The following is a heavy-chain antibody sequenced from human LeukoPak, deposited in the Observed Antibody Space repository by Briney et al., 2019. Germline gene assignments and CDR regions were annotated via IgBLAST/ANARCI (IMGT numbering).Heavy chain of an antibody. CDR2: ISTSTSYK. D-gene: IGHD4-17*01. CDR1: GFTFSSYG. CDR3: GRSYADYVPGFFQD. V-gene: IGHV3-21*01. Sequence: GGSLRLSCAASGFTFSSYGMNWVRQAPGKGLEWVSFISTSTSYKYYADSVKGRFTISRDNAENSLYLQLNSLSAEDTAVYFCGRSYADYVPGFFQDWGQGTPVTVSS. J-gene: IGHJ1*01.